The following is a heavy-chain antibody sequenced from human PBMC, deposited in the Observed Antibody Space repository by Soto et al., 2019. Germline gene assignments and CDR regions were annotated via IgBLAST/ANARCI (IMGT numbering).Heavy chain of an antibody. D-gene: IGHD6-13*01. CDR2: IYYSGST. CDR3: ARLGRLGIAAAGSDY. V-gene: IGHV4-39*01. Sequence: QLQLQESGPGLVKPSETLSLTCTVSGGSISSSSYYWGWIRQPPGKGLEWIGSIYYSGSTYYNPSLKSRVTRSVDTSKNQFSLKRSSVTAADTAVYYCARLGRLGIAAAGSDYWGQGTLVTVSS. J-gene: IGHJ4*02. CDR1: GGSISSSSYY.